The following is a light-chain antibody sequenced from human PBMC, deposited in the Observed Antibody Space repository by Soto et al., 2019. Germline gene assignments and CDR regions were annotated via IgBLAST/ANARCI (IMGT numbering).Light chain of an antibody. CDR3: QQYNSYST. V-gene: IGKV1-5*03. J-gene: IGKJ1*01. Sequence: DIQMTQSPSTLSASVGDRVTITCRASQSISSWLAWYQQKPGKVPKLLIYKASTLESGVPSRFSGSGSETEFTLTISNLQPDYFATYYCQQYNSYSTFGQGTKVEIK. CDR1: QSISSW. CDR2: KAS.